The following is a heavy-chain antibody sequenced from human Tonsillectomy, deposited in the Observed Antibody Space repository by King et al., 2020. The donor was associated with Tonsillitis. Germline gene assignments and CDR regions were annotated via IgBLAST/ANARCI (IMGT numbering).Heavy chain of an antibody. CDR3: AGDWVLTPAQDYYGMDV. CDR1: GLSASRSS. V-gene: IGHV3-66*01. CDR2: IYESGET. Sequence: VQLVESGGGLVQPGGSLRLSCAVSGLSASRSSMSWVRQAPGKGLEWVSNIYESGETFYGDFVKGRFLISRDLSTNTLYLQMNNLGVEDTAVYYCAGDWVLTPAQDYYGMDVWGQGTTVIVSS. J-gene: IGHJ6*02. D-gene: IGHD3-10*01.